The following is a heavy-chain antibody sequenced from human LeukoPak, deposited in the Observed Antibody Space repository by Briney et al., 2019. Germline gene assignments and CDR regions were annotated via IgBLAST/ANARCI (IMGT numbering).Heavy chain of an antibody. Sequence: GESLKISCKGSGYSFTSYWIGWVRQMPGKGLEWMGIIYPGDSDTRYSPSFQGQVTISAGKSISTAYLQWSSLKASDTAMYYCARRGWGSNYVNWFDPWGQGTLVTVSS. CDR3: ARRGWGSNYVNWFDP. D-gene: IGHD4-11*01. V-gene: IGHV5-51*01. CDR1: GYSFTSYW. J-gene: IGHJ5*02. CDR2: IYPGDSDT.